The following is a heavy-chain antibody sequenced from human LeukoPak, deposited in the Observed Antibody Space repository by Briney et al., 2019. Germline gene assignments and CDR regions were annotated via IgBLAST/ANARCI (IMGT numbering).Heavy chain of an antibody. CDR3: AKEEAGYCSGGRCYSLNY. J-gene: IGHJ4*02. V-gene: IGHV3-30*04. Sequence: GRSLRLSCAASGFTFSTYAMNWVRQAPGKGLEWVAGISNDGSNEYYVDSVKGRFTIFRDNSKNTLHVQMNSLRAEDTAVYYCAKEEAGYCSGGRCYSLNYWGQGTLVTVSS. CDR1: GFTFSTYA. D-gene: IGHD2-15*01. CDR2: ISNDGSNE.